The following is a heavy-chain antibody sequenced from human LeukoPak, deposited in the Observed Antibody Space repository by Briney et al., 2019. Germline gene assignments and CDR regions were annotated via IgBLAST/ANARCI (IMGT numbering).Heavy chain of an antibody. CDR3: AKVGLWFGELRSFDI. J-gene: IGHJ3*02. D-gene: IGHD3-10*01. V-gene: IGHV3-23*01. CDR2: ISGGGGST. CDR1: GFTFNTDA. Sequence: WRSLRLSCAASGFTFNTDAMSWVRQAPGKGLEWVSTISGGGGSTYYADSVKGRFSISRDNSKNTLYLQMNSLRAEDAAVYYCAKVGLWFGELRSFDIWGQGTMVTVST.